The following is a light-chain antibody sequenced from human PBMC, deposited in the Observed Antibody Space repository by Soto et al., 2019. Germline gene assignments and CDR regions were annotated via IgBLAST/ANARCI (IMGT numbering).Light chain of an antibody. CDR3: RSYTSSSTPWV. Sequence: QSALTQPASVSGSPGQSITISCTGTSSDVGGYNFVSWYQQHPGKVPKLLIYEVSNRPSGVSNRFSGSKSGNTASLTISGLQAEDEADYYCRSYTSSSTPWVFGTGTKGTVL. V-gene: IGLV2-14*01. CDR2: EVS. CDR1: SSDVGGYNF. J-gene: IGLJ1*01.